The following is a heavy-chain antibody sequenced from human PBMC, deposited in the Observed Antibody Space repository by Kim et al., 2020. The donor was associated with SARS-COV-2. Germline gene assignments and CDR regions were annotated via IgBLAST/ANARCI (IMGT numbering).Heavy chain of an antibody. V-gene: IGHV3-23*01. CDR3: SRVTTITAPFYDY. Sequence: GGSLRLSCAASGFTFSRYGLSWVRQAPGKGLEWVSGISASSGDTYYADSVQGRFTISIDNAKNARNLEMNSLRAEDTALYYCSRVTTITAPFYDYWGRGTLVTVSS. CDR2: ISASSGDT. CDR1: GFTFSRYG. J-gene: IGHJ4*02. D-gene: IGHD4-4*01.